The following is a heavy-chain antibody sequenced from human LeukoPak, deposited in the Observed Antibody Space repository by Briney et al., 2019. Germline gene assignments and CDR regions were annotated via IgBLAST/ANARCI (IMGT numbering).Heavy chain of an antibody. CDR1: GFTVSTKY. Sequence: GGSLRLSCAASGFTVSTKYMNWVRQAPGKGLEWVSVIYSDGNTYYADSVKDRFTISRDISKNTLYLQMNSLRAEDAAVYYCARDVEMTTITAFDYWGQGTLVTVSS. D-gene: IGHD5-24*01. CDR3: ARDVEMTTITAFDY. CDR2: IYSDGNT. V-gene: IGHV3-66*01. J-gene: IGHJ4*02.